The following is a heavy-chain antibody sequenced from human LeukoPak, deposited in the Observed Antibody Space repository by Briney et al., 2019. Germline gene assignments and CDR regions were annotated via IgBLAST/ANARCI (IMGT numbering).Heavy chain of an antibody. CDR1: GYIFTGYY. CDR3: ARGPYSGSYKFFDY. D-gene: IGHD1-26*01. J-gene: IGHJ4*02. Sequence: ASVKVSCKASGYIFTGYYLHWVRQAPGQGLEWMGWINPNLGVTKYAQKFQGRVTMTRDTSISTAYMEVSRLTSDDTAMYFCARGPYSGSYKFFDYWGQGTLVPVSS. CDR2: INPNLGVT. V-gene: IGHV1-2*02.